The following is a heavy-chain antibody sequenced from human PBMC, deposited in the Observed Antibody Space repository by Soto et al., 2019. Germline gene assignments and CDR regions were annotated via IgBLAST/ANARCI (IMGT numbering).Heavy chain of an antibody. CDR2: INPSGGST. CDR3: ARTPVGLNGDQ. J-gene: IGHJ5*02. Sequence: QVQLVQSGAEVKKPGASVTVSCKTSGYTFSNYYIYWVRQAPGQGLEWVAVINPSGGSTVYAQKFQGRVTVTGDTSTSTVYMELSSLMSEDTAVYFCARTPVGLNGDQWGQGPLVTVSS. V-gene: IGHV1-46*01. CDR1: GYTFSNYY. D-gene: IGHD1-26*01.